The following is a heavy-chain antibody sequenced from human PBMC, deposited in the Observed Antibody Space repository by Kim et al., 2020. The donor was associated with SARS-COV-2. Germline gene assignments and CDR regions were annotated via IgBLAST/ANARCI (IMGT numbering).Heavy chain of an antibody. Sequence: SDTLSRTCTVSGGSISSGGYYWSWIRQHPGKGLEWIGYIYYSGSTYYNPSLKSRVTISVDTSKNQFSLKLSSVTAADTAVYYCARAKASSSWYFDYWGQGTLVTVSS. D-gene: IGHD6-13*01. CDR2: IYYSGST. V-gene: IGHV4-31*03. J-gene: IGHJ4*02. CDR3: ARAKASSSWYFDY. CDR1: GGSISSGGYY.